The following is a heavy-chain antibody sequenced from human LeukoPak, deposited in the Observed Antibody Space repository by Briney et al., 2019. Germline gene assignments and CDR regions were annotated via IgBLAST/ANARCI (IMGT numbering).Heavy chain of an antibody. Sequence: PGGSLRLSCAASGFTFSNYAMNWVPPAPGKGLEFVSGISGRGGGTYYAGSVKGQFTISRDNSKNTLYLHMNSLRAEDTAVYYCAKDADDSNYPLSLFDFWGQGTLVTVSS. D-gene: IGHD4-11*01. J-gene: IGHJ4*02. V-gene: IGHV3-23*01. CDR2: ISGRGGGT. CDR3: AKDADDSNYPLSLFDF. CDR1: GFTFSNYA.